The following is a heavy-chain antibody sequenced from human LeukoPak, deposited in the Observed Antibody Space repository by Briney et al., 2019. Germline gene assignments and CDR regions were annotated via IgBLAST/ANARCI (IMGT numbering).Heavy chain of an antibody. CDR1: GFTFSDYE. Sequence: GGSLRLSCAASGFTFSDYEMNWVRQAPGKGLEWVSCISRSGSTIYYADSVKGRFTISRDNAKNSLYLQMNGLRAEDTAVYYCARRVIVVGLDYWGQGTLVTVSS. V-gene: IGHV3-48*03. J-gene: IGHJ4*02. CDR2: ISRSGSTI. CDR3: ARRVIVVGLDY. D-gene: IGHD3-22*01.